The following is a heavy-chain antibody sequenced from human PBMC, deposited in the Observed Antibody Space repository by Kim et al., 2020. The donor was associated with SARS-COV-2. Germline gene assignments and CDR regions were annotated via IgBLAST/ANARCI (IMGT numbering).Heavy chain of an antibody. CDR1: GYSFTSYW. V-gene: IGHV5-10-1*01. CDR3: ARVPRRNGARYYYYYGMDV. CDR2: IDPSDSYT. J-gene: IGHJ6*02. Sequence: GESLKISCKGSGYSFTSYWISWVRQMPGKGLEWMGRIDPSDSYTNYSPSFQGHVTISAVKSISTAYLQWSSLKASDTAMYYCARVPRRNGARYYYYYGMDVWGQGTTVTVSS. D-gene: IGHD1-1*01.